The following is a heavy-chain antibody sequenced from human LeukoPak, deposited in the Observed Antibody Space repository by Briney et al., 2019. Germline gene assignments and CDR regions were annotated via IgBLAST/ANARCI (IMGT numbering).Heavy chain of an antibody. J-gene: IGHJ3*02. CDR3: AKDRLGYGDYDAFDI. D-gene: IGHD4-17*01. Sequence: GGSLRLSCAGSGFTSSSYAMSWVRQAPGKGLEWVSAISDSGDYTYYADSVKGRFTISRDNSKNTLYLHVNSLRAEDTAVYYCAKDRLGYGDYDAFDIWGQGTMVTVSS. CDR2: ISDSGDYT. CDR1: GFTSSSYA. V-gene: IGHV3-23*01.